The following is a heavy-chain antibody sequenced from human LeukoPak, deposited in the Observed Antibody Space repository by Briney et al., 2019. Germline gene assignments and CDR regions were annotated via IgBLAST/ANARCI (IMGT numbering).Heavy chain of an antibody. CDR2: ISWNSGSI. Sequence: GGSLRLSCAASGFTFDDYAMHWVRQAPGKGLEWVSGISWNSGSIGYADSVKGRFTISRDNAKNSLYLQMNSLRAEDTALYYCAKDGPGGSNGWWSGAFDIWGQGTMVTVSS. D-gene: IGHD2-15*01. CDR3: AKDGPGGSNGWWSGAFDI. CDR1: GFTFDDYA. V-gene: IGHV3-9*01. J-gene: IGHJ3*02.